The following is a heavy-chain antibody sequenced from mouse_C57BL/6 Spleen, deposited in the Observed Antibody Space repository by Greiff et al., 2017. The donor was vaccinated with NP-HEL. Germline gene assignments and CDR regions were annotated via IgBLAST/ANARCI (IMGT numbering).Heavy chain of an antibody. D-gene: IGHD1-1*01. Sequence: DVQLVESEGGLVQPGSSMKLSCTASGFTFSDYYMAWVRQVPEKGLEWVANINYDGSSTYYLDSLKSRFIISRDNAKNILYLQMSSLKSEDTATYYCARKIVATGYFDVWGTGTTVTVSS. CDR2: INYDGSST. CDR3: ARKIVATGYFDV. CDR1: GFTFSDYY. V-gene: IGHV5-16*01. J-gene: IGHJ1*03.